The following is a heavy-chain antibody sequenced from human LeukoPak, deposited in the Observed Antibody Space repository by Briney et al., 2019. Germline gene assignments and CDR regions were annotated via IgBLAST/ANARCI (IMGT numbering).Heavy chain of an antibody. J-gene: IGHJ4*02. D-gene: IGHD5-12*01. CDR2: IIPIFGTT. CDR1: GGTFSSYA. CDR3: ARETSGGYVFEWFDY. V-gene: IGHV1-69*06. Sequence: SVKVSCKTSGGTFSSYAITWVRQTPGQGLEWMGGIIPIFGTTNYAQKFQDRVTITADKSTSTAYMKLSSLRSEDTAVYCCARETSGGYVFEWFDYGGQGALVTVSS.